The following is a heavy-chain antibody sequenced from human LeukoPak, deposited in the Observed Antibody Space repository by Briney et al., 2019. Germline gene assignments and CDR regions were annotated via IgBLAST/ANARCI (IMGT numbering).Heavy chain of an antibody. V-gene: IGHV4-39*07. D-gene: IGHD5-12*01. Sequence: SETLSLTCTVSGGSISSSSYYWGWIRQPPGKGLEWIGSIYYSGSTYYNPSLKSRLTISVDTSLNQFSLKLNSVTAADTAVYYCARGGYMSSWFEHWGQGTPVTVSS. CDR1: GGSISSSSYY. CDR2: IYYSGST. CDR3: ARGGYMSSWFEH. J-gene: IGHJ5*02.